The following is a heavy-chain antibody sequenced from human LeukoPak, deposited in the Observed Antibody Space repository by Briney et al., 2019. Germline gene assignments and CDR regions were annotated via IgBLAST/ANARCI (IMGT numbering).Heavy chain of an antibody. CDR2: ISSSSSTI. CDR3: ARDLSTGYCSGGSCYVFDY. Sequence: GGSLRLSCAASGFTFSSYSMNWVRQAPGKGLEGVSYISSSSSTIYYADSVKGRFTTSRDNAKNSLYLQMNSLRAEDTAVYYCARDLSTGYCSGGSCYVFDYWGQGTLVTVSS. D-gene: IGHD2-15*01. V-gene: IGHV3-48*01. CDR1: GFTFSSYS. J-gene: IGHJ4*02.